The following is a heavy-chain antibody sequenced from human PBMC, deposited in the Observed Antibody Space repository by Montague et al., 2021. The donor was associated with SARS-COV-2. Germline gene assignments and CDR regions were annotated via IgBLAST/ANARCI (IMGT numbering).Heavy chain of an antibody. CDR1: GGSISSYY. J-gene: IGHJ4*02. CDR2: IYYSGST. D-gene: IGHD2-15*01. CDR3: ARRALGYCSGGSCYSGFDY. V-gene: IGHV4-59*08. Sequence: SETLSLTCTVSGGSISSYYWSWIRQPPGKGLEWIGYIYYSGSTNYNPSLKSRVTISVDTSKNQFSLKLSSVTAADAAVYYCARRALGYCSGGSCYSGFDYWGQGTLVTVSS.